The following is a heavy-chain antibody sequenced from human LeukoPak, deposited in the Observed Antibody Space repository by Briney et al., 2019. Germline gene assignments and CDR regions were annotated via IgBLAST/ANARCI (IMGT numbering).Heavy chain of an antibody. D-gene: IGHD4-23*01. Sequence: GGSLRLSCAASGFTFSKYWLHWVRQPPGRGLVWLARINPDDKSTSYADSVKGRFTISIDDAKETLFLQMNSLTAEDTAVYYCLTIVETPINAFDIWGQGAMVTVSS. CDR2: INPDDKST. V-gene: IGHV3-74*01. CDR3: LTIVETPINAFDI. J-gene: IGHJ3*02. CDR1: GFTFSKYW.